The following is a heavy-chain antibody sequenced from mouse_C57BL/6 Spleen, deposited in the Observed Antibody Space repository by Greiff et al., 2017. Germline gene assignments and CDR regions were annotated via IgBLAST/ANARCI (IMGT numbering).Heavy chain of an antibody. Sequence: EVQLQQSGAELVRPGASVKLSCTASGFNIKDYYMHWVKQRPEQGLEWIGRIDPEDGDTEYAPKFQGKATMTADTSSNTAYLQLSSLTSEDTAVYYCTSGSNYVNYYAMDYWGQGTSVTVSS. CDR3: TSGSNYVNYYAMDY. D-gene: IGHD2-5*01. CDR1: GFNIKDYY. V-gene: IGHV14-1*01. CDR2: IDPEDGDT. J-gene: IGHJ4*01.